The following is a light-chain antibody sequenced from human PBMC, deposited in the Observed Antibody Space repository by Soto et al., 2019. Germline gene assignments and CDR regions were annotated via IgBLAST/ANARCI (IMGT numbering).Light chain of an antibody. Sequence: QSVLTQPPSASGTPGQRVTISCSGDTSNIGSQTVNWYQQFPGTAPRLLVYSDDQWPSGVPDRFSGSKSGTSASLAINGLQSEDEADYYCSSFTSSSTLPFVFGTGTKLTVL. V-gene: IGLV1-44*01. CDR1: TSNIGSQT. CDR3: SSFTSSSTLPFV. CDR2: SDD. J-gene: IGLJ1*01.